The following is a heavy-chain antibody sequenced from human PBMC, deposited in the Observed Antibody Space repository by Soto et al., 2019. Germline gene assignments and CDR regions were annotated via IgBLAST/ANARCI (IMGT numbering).Heavy chain of an antibody. CDR1: GFSLSTSAVG. J-gene: IGHJ4*02. Sequence: QITLKESGPTLVKPTQTLTLTCTFSGFSLSTSAVGVGWIRQPPGKALEWLAFIYWDDDKRYSPSLKSSLAITKNTSKNQVVLAMTNMDPVDTATYYCAHLVVAGLTYYFDYWGQGTLGTVSS. V-gene: IGHV2-5*02. CDR3: AHLVVAGLTYYFDY. D-gene: IGHD2-15*01. CDR2: IYWDDDK.